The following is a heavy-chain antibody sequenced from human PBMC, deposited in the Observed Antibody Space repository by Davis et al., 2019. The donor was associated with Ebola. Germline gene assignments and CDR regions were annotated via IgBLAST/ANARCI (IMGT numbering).Heavy chain of an antibody. V-gene: IGHV1-69*06. Sequence: AASVKVSCKASGYTFTSYYMHWVRQAPGQGLEWMGGIIPIFGTANYAQKFQGRVTITADKSTSTAYMELSSLRSEDTAVYYCARDSSGYEYYYYGMDVWGQGTTVTVSS. CDR2: IIPIFGTA. CDR3: ARDSSGYEYYYYGMDV. J-gene: IGHJ6*02. D-gene: IGHD5-12*01. CDR1: GYTFTSYY.